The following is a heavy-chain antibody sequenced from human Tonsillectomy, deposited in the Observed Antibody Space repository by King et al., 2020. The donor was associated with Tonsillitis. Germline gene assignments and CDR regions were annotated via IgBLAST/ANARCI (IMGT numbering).Heavy chain of an antibody. CDR2: IKQDGSEK. CDR1: GFTFSSYW. Sequence: VQLVESGGGLVQPGGSLRLSCAASGFTFSSYWMSWVRQAPGKGLEWVANIKQDGSEKYYVDSVKGRFTISRDNAKNSLYLQMNSLRAEDTAVYYCARLVDTAMEYYFDYGGQGTLVTVSS. V-gene: IGHV3-7*03. CDR3: ARLVDTAMEYYFDY. D-gene: IGHD5-18*01. J-gene: IGHJ4*02.